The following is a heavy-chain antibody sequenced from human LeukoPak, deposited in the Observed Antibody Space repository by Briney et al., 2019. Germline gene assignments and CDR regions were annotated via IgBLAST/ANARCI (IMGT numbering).Heavy chain of an antibody. CDR3: ARGRVDIVVVVAATGYNWFDP. V-gene: IGHV3-21*01. J-gene: IGHJ5*02. CDR1: GFTVSSNY. CDR2: ISSSSSYI. D-gene: IGHD2-15*01. Sequence: GGSLRLSCAASGFTVSSNYMSWVRQAPGKGLEWVSSISSSSSYIYYADSVKGRFTISRDNAKNSLYLQMNSLRAEDTAVYYCARGRVDIVVVVAATGYNWFDPWGQGTLVTVSS.